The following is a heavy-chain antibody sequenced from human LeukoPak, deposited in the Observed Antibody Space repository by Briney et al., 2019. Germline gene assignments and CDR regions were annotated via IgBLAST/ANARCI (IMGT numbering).Heavy chain of an antibody. CDR2: MNPNSGNT. CDR3: ARVGAPTPPTYYDFWSGYDYYYYGMDV. D-gene: IGHD3-3*01. J-gene: IGHJ6*02. CDR1: GYTFTSYD. Sequence: ASVKVSCKASGYTFTSYDINWVRQATGQGLEWMGWMNPNSGNTGYAQKLQGRVTMTRNTSISTAYMELSSLRSEDTAVYYCARVGAPTPPTYYDFWSGYDYYYYGMDVWGQGTTVTVSS. V-gene: IGHV1-8*01.